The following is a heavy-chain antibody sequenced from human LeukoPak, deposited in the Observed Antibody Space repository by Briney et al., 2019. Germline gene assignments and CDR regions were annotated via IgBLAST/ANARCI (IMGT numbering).Heavy chain of an antibody. V-gene: IGHV3-48*03. CDR1: GFTFSSFE. J-gene: IGHJ5*02. CDR3: ASYGSANL. D-gene: IGHD3-10*01. CDR2: ISSSGTTI. Sequence: GGSLRLSCVASGFTFSSFEMNWVRQAPGKGLEWVSYISSSGTTISYADSVKGRFTISRDNANNSLYLQMNSLRVEDTAFYHCASYGSANLWGQGTLVTV.